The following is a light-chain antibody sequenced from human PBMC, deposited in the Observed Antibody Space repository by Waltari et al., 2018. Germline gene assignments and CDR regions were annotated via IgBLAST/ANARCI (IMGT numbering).Light chain of an antibody. CDR1: KNINSW. V-gene: IGKV1-5*03. CDR3: QQYNSYHIFT. CDR2: KAS. J-gene: IGKJ3*01. Sequence: DIQMTQSPSTLSASVGDRVTITCRASKNINSWLAWYQQKPGKAPKLLIYKASSIETGVPSRFSGSESGTEFTLTINSLQPDDFATYYCQQYNSYHIFTFGPGTKVEI.